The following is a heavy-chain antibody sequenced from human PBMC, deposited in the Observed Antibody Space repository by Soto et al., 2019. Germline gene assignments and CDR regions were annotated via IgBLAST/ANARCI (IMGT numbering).Heavy chain of an antibody. J-gene: IGHJ3*02. CDR1: GYTFTGYY. CDR2: ISAYNGNT. Sequence: ASVKVSCKASGYTFTGYYMHWVRQAPGQGLEWMGWISAYNGNTNYAQKLQGRVTMTTDTSTSTAYMELRSLRSDDTAVYYCALYYYDSSGYLLAFDIWGQGTMVTVSS. CDR3: ALYYYDSSGYLLAFDI. D-gene: IGHD3-22*01. V-gene: IGHV1-18*04.